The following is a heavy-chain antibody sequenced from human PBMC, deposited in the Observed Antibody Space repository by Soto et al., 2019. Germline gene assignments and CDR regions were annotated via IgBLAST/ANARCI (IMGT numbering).Heavy chain of an antibody. CDR3: ARYSGSFSLDY. D-gene: IGHD3-10*01. CDR2: VKHDASEK. V-gene: IGHV3-7*01. Sequence: EVQLVESGGGLVQPGGSLRLSCAASGFTFSTFWMTWVRQVPGKWLEWVANVKHDASEKYYVDSVKGRFTISRDNAKNSLYLQMNSLRAEDTAVYYCARYSGSFSLDYWGQGTLVTVSS. CDR1: GFTFSTFW. J-gene: IGHJ4*02.